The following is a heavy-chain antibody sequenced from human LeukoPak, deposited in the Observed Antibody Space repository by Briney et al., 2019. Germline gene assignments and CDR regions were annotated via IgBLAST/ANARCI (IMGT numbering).Heavy chain of an antibody. D-gene: IGHD5-12*01. Sequence: GGSLRLSCAASGFTLSNYWMHWVRQAPGKGLMYISRNNGDGSTTNYADVVKGRFTMSRDNVKNTLYLQMNSLRVEDTAVYYCARDPRNIGLAPWGQGTLVTVSS. J-gene: IGHJ5*02. V-gene: IGHV3-74*01. CDR3: ARDPRNIGLAP. CDR1: GFTLSNYW. CDR2: NNGDGSTT.